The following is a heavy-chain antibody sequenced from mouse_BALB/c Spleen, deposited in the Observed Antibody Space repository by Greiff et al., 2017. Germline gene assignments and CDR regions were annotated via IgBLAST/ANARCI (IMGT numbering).Heavy chain of an antibody. Sequence: EVKLQESGGGLVQPGGSRKLSCAASGFTFSSFGMHWVRQAPEKGLEWVAYISSGSSTIYYADTVKGRFTISRDNPKNTLFLQMTSLRSEDTAMYYCARGYYGSSPYWYFDVWGAGTTVTVSS. J-gene: IGHJ1*01. CDR1: GFTFSSFG. CDR3: ARGYYGSSPYWYFDV. D-gene: IGHD1-1*01. V-gene: IGHV5-17*02. CDR2: ISSGSSTI.